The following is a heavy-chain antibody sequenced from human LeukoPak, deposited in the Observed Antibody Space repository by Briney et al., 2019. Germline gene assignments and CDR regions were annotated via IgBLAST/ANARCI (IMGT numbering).Heavy chain of an antibody. Sequence: GGSLRLSCTASGFTISSYGMSWVRQAPGKGLEWVSAISGGAESTYYADSVKGRFTISRDSSKNTLYPQMDSLRAEDTAIYYCAKDSPVCTYWGQGTLVTVSS. D-gene: IGHD2-8*01. V-gene: IGHV3-23*01. CDR1: GFTISSYG. CDR2: ISGGAEST. J-gene: IGHJ4*02. CDR3: AKDSPVCTY.